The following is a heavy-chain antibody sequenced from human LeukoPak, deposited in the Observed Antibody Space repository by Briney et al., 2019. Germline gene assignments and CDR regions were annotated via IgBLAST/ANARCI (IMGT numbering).Heavy chain of an antibody. CDR1: GFTFSSYV. V-gene: IGHV3-23*01. CDR3: VKDALVVPVSMGPPEVDY. D-gene: IGHD2/OR15-2a*01. CDR2: ISGGGCCT. J-gene: IGHJ4*02. Sequence: GGSLRLSCAASGFTFSSYVMSGVRQAPGEGLEGGSGISGGGCCTSYSASGKGRFTISRDNSHNTLSLQLNSLRAEDTAVYYCVKDALVVPVSMGPPEVDYWGQGTLVTVSS.